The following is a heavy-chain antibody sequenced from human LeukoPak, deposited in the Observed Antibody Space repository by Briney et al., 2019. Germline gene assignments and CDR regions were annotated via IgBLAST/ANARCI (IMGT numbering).Heavy chain of an antibody. CDR2: IYTSGST. V-gene: IGHV4-61*02. J-gene: IGHJ6*03. CDR1: GGSISSGSYY. CDR3: ARGLRGYYYYYMDV. Sequence: SETLSLTCTVSGGSISSGSYYWSWIRQPAGKGLEWIGRIYTSGSTNYNPSLKSRVTISVDTSKNQFSLKLSSVTAADTAVYYCARGLRGYYYYYMDVWGKGTTVTVS.